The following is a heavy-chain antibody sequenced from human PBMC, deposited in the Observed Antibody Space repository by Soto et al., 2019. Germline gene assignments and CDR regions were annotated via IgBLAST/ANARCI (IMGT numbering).Heavy chain of an antibody. J-gene: IGHJ4*02. V-gene: IGHV4-30-4*01. Sequence: PSETLSLTCTVSGGSISSGDYYWSWIRQPPGKGLEWIGYIYYSGSTYYNPSLKSRVTISVDTSKNQFSLKLSSVTAADTAVYYCARGAYYDGSGFDYWGQGTLVTVS. D-gene: IGHD3-22*01. CDR3: ARGAYYDGSGFDY. CDR2: IYYSGST. CDR1: GGSISSGDYY.